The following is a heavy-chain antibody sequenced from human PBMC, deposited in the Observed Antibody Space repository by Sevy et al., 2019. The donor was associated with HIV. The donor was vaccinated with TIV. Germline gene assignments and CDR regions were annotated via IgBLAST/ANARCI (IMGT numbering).Heavy chain of an antibody. CDR2: ISWNSDKI. J-gene: IGHJ6*03. D-gene: IGHD5-18*01. CDR1: GFSFDDYV. CDR3: AKAGVDTAMVRWPFMAV. Sequence: GGSLRLSCAASGFSFDDYVMHWVRQAPGKGLEWVSSISWNSDKIAYAASVRGRFTTSRDNARSSLYLQLNRLRVEDTALYYCAKAGVDTAMVRWPFMAVWGKGTTVTVSS. V-gene: IGHV3-9*01.